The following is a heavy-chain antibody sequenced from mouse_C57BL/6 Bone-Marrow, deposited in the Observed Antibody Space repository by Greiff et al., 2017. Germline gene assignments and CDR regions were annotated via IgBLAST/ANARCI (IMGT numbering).Heavy chain of an antibody. Sequence: VQLQQSGAELARPGASVKLSCKASGYTFTSYGISWVKQRTGQGLEWIGEIYPRSGNTYYNEKFKGKATLTADKSSSTAYMELRSLTSEDSAVYFCARGDYYYGSSYGRFADWGQGTLVTVSA. CDR2: IYPRSGNT. CDR3: ARGDYYYGSSYGRFAD. D-gene: IGHD1-1*01. CDR1: GYTFTSYG. J-gene: IGHJ3*01. V-gene: IGHV1-81*01.